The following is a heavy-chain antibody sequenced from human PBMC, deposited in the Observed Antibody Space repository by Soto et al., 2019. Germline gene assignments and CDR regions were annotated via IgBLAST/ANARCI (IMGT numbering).Heavy chain of an antibody. D-gene: IGHD3-10*01. V-gene: IGHV4-4*02. J-gene: IGHJ3*02. Sequence: SETLSLTCAVSGGSISSSNWWSWVRQPPGKGLEWIGEIYHSGSTNYNPSLKSRVTISVDKSKNQFSLKLSSVTAADTAVYYCARARLQWILCFGEPGAFDIWGQGTMVTVSS. CDR3: ARARLQWILCFGEPGAFDI. CDR1: GGSISSSNW. CDR2: IYHSGST.